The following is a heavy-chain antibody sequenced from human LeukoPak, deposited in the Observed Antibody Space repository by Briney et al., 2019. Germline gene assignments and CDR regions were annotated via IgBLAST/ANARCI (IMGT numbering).Heavy chain of an antibody. V-gene: IGHV1-46*01. CDR2: INPSGGST. D-gene: IGHD3-22*01. J-gene: IGHJ4*02. CDR1: GYTFTSYY. Sequence: ASARVSCKASGYTFTSYYMHWVRQAPGQGLEWMGIINPSGGSTSYAQKFEGRVTMTRDMSTSTVYMELSSLRSEDTAVYYCATGIGYYDSSGYPFDYWGQGTLVTVSS. CDR3: ATGIGYYDSSGYPFDY.